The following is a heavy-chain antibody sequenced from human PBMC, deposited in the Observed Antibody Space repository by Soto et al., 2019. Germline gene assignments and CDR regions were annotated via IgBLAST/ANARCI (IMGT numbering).Heavy chain of an antibody. Sequence: QVQLVQSGAEVKKPGSSVKVSCKDSGGTFSSYVINWVRQAPGQGLEWMGGIIPCFATANYAQKFHGRVTITADESTRTAYMELSSLRSEDTAMYYCAEVDTAMVTYGLDVWGQGTTVTVSS. J-gene: IGHJ6*02. CDR3: AEVDTAMVTYGLDV. CDR2: IIPCFATA. D-gene: IGHD5-18*01. CDR1: GGTFSSYV. V-gene: IGHV1-69*01.